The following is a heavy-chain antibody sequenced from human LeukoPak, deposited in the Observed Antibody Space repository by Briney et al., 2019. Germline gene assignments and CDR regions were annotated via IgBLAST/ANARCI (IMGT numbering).Heavy chain of an antibody. CDR3: AREISMFVNAFDL. V-gene: IGHV3-33*01. CDR2: IWYDGSNE. D-gene: IGHD3-10*02. CDR1: GFTFSNSG. J-gene: IGHJ3*01. Sequence: GRSLRLSCAASGFTFSNSGMHWVRQAPGKGLEWVAVIWYDGSNEYYADAVKGRFIISGDNSKNTVHLQMNSLRVEDTSVYYCAREISMFVNAFDLWGQGTLVAVSS.